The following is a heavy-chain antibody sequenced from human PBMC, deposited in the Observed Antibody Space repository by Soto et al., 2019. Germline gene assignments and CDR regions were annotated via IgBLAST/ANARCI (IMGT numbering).Heavy chain of an antibody. Sequence: GGSLRLSCAASGFTFSSYGMHWVRQAPGKGLEWVAVIWYDGSNKYYADSVKGRFTISRDNSKNTLYLQMNNLRAEDTAVYYCARAVSPGYSSSWYLGGYWGQGTLVTVSS. D-gene: IGHD6-13*01. CDR1: GFTFSSYG. V-gene: IGHV3-33*01. J-gene: IGHJ4*02. CDR2: IWYDGSNK. CDR3: ARAVSPGYSSSWYLGGY.